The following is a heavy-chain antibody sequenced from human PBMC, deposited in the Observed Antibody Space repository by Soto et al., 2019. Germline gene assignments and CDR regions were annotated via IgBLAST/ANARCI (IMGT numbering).Heavy chain of an antibody. CDR2: ISGSGGST. Sequence: GGSLRLSCAASGFTFSSYAMSWVRQAPGKGLEWVSAISGSGGSTYYADSVKGRFTISRDSSKNTLYLHMNSLRAKDTAVYYCASPTVRYYDYWGQGTLVSVSS. CDR3: ASPTVRYYDY. CDR1: GFTFSSYA. V-gene: IGHV3-23*01. J-gene: IGHJ4*02. D-gene: IGHD1-26*01.